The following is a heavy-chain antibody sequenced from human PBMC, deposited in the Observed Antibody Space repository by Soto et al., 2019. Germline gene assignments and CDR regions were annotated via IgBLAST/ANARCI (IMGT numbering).Heavy chain of an antibody. J-gene: IGHJ4*02. CDR2: IKQDGSEK. CDR3: ARSGYSYGFDY. Sequence: EVQLVESGGGLIQPGGSLNLSCAASGLPVSTNYMSWVRQAPGKGLEWVANIKQDGSEKYYVDSVKGRFTISRDNAKNSLYLQMNSLRAEDTAVYYCARSGYSYGFDYWGQGTLVTVSS. V-gene: IGHV3-7*01. D-gene: IGHD5-18*01. CDR1: GLPVSTNY.